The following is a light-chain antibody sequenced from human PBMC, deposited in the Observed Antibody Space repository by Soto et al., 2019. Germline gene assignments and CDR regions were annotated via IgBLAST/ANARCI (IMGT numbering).Light chain of an antibody. J-gene: IGKJ1*01. CDR3: QQSYTTPWT. CDR1: QSISYY. Sequence: DIQMAQSPSSLSASVGDRVTITCRASQSISYYLNWYQQKPGRAPRLLIYTTSSLQSGVPSKFSGSASGTDFTLTISSLQPEDFATYYCQQSYTTPWTFGQGTKVDNK. CDR2: TTS. V-gene: IGKV1-39*01.